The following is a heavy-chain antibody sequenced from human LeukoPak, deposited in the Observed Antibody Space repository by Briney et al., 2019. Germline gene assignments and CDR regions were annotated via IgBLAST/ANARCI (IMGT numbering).Heavy chain of an antibody. CDR1: GGSISSSSYY. CDR3: ARVFEEEVDY. CDR2: IYYSGST. Sequence: SETLSLTCTVSGGSISSSSYYWGWIRQPPGKGLEWIGSIYYSGSTYYNPSLKSRVTISVDTSKNQFSLKLSSVTAADTAVYYCARVFEEEVDYWGQGTLVTVSS. J-gene: IGHJ4*02. V-gene: IGHV4-39*01.